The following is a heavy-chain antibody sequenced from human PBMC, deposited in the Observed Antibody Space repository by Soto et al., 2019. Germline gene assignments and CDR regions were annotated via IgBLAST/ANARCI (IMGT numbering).Heavy chain of an antibody. J-gene: IGHJ4*02. CDR2: IYSSGRT. CDR1: GGSISSSSYY. V-gene: IGHV4-39*01. D-gene: IGHD2-2*01. CDR3: ARHPHRITSAAN. Sequence: QLQLQESGPGLVKPSETLSLTCTVSGGSISSSSYYWGWIRQPPGKGLEWIGSIYSSGRTYYHPYLRSLLTISVDTSKNQFSLKLSSVTAADTAVYYCARHPHRITSAANWGQGTLVTVSS.